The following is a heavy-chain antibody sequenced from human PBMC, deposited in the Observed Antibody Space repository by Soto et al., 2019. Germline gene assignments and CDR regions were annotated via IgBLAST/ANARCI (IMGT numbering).Heavy chain of an antibody. CDR1: GGSISSVGHY. D-gene: IGHD6-25*01. CDR3: ARESGGYDSSTRYGLDV. V-gene: IGHV4-31*03. Sequence: PSETLSLTCSVSGGSISSVGHYWTWIRQQPGKGLEWIGYIYYSGRTDYNPSLKSRVTISVDRSKNQFSLNLSSVTAADTAIYYCARESGGYDSSTRYGLDVWGQGTTVTVSS. J-gene: IGHJ6*02. CDR2: IYYSGRT.